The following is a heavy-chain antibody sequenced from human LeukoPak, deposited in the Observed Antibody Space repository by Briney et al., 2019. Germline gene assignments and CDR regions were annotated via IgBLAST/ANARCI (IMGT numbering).Heavy chain of an antibody. D-gene: IGHD3-22*01. J-gene: IGHJ4*02. CDR1: GYTLTQLS. CDR3: ATVRLYDFSAYRLDS. Sequence: GASVKVSCKISGYTLTQLSIHWVRQAPGKGLEWMGGFDPEDGETIYAQMFQGRVTMTEDTSTDTAYMDLSSLRSEDTAVYFCATVRLYDFSAYRLDSWGQGTLVTVSS. V-gene: IGHV1-24*01. CDR2: FDPEDGET.